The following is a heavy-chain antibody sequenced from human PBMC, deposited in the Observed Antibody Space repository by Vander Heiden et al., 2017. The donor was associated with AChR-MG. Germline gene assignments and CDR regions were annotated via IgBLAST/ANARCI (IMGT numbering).Heavy chain of an antibody. D-gene: IGHD1-26*01. V-gene: IGHV1-2*02. J-gene: IGHJ4*02. CDR1: GYTFTGYY. CDR3: ARDQGSGSPDY. Sequence: QVQLVQSGAEVKKPGASVKVSCKASGYTFTGYYMHWVRQAPGQGLEWMGWINPNSGGTNDAQKFQGRVTMTRDTSISTAYMELSRLRSDDTAVYYCARDQGSGSPDYWGQGTLVTVSS. CDR2: INPNSGGT.